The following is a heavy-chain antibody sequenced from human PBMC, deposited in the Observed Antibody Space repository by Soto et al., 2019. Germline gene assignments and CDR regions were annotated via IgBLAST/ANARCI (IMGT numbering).Heavy chain of an antibody. CDR1: GFTFSSYA. CDR3: ATATIPTHYDFWSGYPRDYYYYMDV. V-gene: IGHV3-23*01. J-gene: IGHJ6*03. D-gene: IGHD3-3*01. CDR2: ISGSGGST. Sequence: GGSLRLSCAASGFTFSSYAMSWVRQAPGKGLEWVSAISGSGGSTYYADSVKGRFTISRDNSKNTLYLQMNSLRAEDTAVYYCATATIPTHYDFWSGYPRDYYYYMDVWGKGTTVTVSS.